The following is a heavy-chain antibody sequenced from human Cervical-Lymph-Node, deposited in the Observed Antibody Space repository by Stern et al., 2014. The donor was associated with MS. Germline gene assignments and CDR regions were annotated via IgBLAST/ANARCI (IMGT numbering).Heavy chain of an antibody. J-gene: IGHJ6*02. V-gene: IGHV1-46*01. CDR1: GYTFIRYY. CDR3: ATLYDSSGNYGMEV. Sequence: QDQLVQSGAQVKKPGASVKVSCKGSGYTFIRYYIHWVRQAPGQGLEWMGIVNANVGNARSAQKFQGRVTMASSTSTSTVSMELSSLRSEDTAVYYCATLYDSSGNYGMEVWGQGTTVIVSS. D-gene: IGHD5/OR15-5a*01. CDR2: VNANVGNA.